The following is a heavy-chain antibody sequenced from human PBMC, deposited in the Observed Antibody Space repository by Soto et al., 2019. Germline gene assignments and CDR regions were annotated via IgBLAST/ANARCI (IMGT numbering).Heavy chain of an antibody. CDR2: IXNXGXT. V-gene: IGHV3-53*01. CDR3: AREYSYSYPA. D-gene: IGHD2-21*01. Sequence: GGSLRLSCAASGFNVKTTYMTWVRQAPGEGLXWVXXIXNXGXTXXXXSVKGRFTISKDNSKNTVYLQMSSLRAEDTAMYYCAREYSYSYPAWGQGTLVTVSS. J-gene: IGHJ1*01. CDR1: GFNVKTTY.